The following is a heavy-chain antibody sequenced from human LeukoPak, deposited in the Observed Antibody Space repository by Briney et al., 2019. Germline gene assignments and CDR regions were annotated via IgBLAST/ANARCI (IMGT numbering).Heavy chain of an antibody. J-gene: IGHJ4*02. Sequence: GGSLRLSCAASGFTFSNYPMNWVRQAPGKGLEWISTISVSDTIHYTDSVRGRFTISRDNSKNTLYLQMNSLRAEDTAVYFCARDQDDISDYWGQGTLVTVSS. CDR1: GFTFSNYP. D-gene: IGHD3-9*01. CDR2: ISVSDTI. CDR3: ARDQDDISDY. V-gene: IGHV3-23*01.